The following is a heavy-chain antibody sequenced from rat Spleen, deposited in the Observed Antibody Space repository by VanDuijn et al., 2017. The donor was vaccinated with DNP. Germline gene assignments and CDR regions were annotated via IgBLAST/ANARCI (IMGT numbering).Heavy chain of an antibody. D-gene: IGHD1-10*01. Sequence: VQLVESGGGLVQPKESLKISCAASGFTFNTAAIYWVRQAPGKGLEWVAHIRTKPKNYATSYADSVKGRFTISRDDAKSMVYLQVDNLKTEDAAMYYCTAALITGDYWGRGVMVTVSS. CDR2: IRTKPKNYAT. J-gene: IGHJ2*01. V-gene: IGHV10-5*01. CDR1: GFTFNTAA. CDR3: TAALITGDY.